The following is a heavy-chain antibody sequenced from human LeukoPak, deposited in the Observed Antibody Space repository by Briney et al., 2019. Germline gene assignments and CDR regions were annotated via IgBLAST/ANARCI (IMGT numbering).Heavy chain of an antibody. CDR2: IYPSDSDT. J-gene: IGHJ4*02. CDR3: ARLPPARELLSSPYYFDY. CDR1: GYSFTSYW. D-gene: IGHD1-26*01. Sequence: GESLKISCKGSGYSFTSYWIGWVRQMPGKGLEWMGIIYPSDSDTRYSPSFQGQVTISADKSISTAYLQWSSLKASDTAMYYCARLPPARELLSSPYYFDYWGQGTLVTVSS. V-gene: IGHV5-51*01.